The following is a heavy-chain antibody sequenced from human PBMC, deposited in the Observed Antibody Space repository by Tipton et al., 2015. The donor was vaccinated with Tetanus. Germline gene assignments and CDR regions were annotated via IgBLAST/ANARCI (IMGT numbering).Heavy chain of an antibody. CDR1: GYSFSGYY. Sequence: QSGAEVKKPGASLKVSCKASGYSFSGYYIHWVRQMPGKGLEWMGIIYPGDSGTRYSPSFQGQVTISADKSITTAYLQWSSLRASDTAMYYCARRGGGDLDHWGQGTLVTVSS. CDR2: IYPGDSGT. D-gene: IGHD2-21*02. CDR3: ARRGGGDLDH. J-gene: IGHJ4*02. V-gene: IGHV5-51*01.